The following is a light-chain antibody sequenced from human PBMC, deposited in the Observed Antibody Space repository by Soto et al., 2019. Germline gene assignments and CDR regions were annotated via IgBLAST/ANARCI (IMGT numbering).Light chain of an antibody. CDR1: NIGSKG. J-gene: IGLJ2*01. V-gene: IGLV3-21*04. CDR3: QVWYTGSGHVV. Sequence: SYELTQPPSVSVAPGKTATISCGGNNIGSKGVHWYQQKPGQAPVLVIYSDTDLPPVIAERFSGSNSANLATLTISSVEAGDEADYYCQVWYTGSGHVVFGGGTKLTVL. CDR2: SDT.